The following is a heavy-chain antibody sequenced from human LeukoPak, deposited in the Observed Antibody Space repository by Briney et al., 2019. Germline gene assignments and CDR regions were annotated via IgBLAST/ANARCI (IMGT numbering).Heavy chain of an antibody. CDR1: GYTFTGYY. Sequence: GASVKVSCKASGYTFTGYYMHWVRQAPGQGLEWMGWINPNSGGTNYAQKFQGRVTMTRDTSISTAYMELSRLRSDDTAVYYCARESRPYCGGDCYLNWGQGILVTVSS. D-gene: IGHD2-21*02. J-gene: IGHJ4*02. V-gene: IGHV1-2*02. CDR2: INPNSGGT. CDR3: ARESRPYCGGDCYLN.